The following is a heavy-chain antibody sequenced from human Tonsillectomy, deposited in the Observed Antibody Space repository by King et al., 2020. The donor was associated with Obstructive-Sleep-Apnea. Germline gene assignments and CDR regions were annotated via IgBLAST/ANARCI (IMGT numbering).Heavy chain of an antibody. CDR1: GFTFSSYA. V-gene: IGHV3-30*04. J-gene: IGHJ5*02. CDR3: TGGDEGESIVLMVYAPDNWFDP. Sequence: HVQLVESGGGVVQPGRSLRLSCAASGFTFSSYAMHWVRQAPGKGLEWVAVISYDGSNKYYADSVKGRFTISRDNSKNTLYLQLYSLRAEDTAVYYCTGGDEGESIVLMVYAPDNWFDPWGQGTLVTVSS. D-gene: IGHD2-8*01. CDR2: ISYDGSNK.